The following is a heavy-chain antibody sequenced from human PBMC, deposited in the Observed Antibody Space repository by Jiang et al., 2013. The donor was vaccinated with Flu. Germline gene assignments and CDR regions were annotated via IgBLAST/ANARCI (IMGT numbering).Heavy chain of an antibody. CDR1: GGSISSSSYY. Sequence: GLVKPSETLSLTCTVSGGSISSSSYYWGWIRQPPGKGLEWIGSIYYSGSTYYNPSLKSRVTISVDTSKNQFSLKLSSVTAADTAVYYCARLWFGELYLDYWGQGTLVTVSS. CDR3: ARLWFGELYLDY. V-gene: IGHV4-39*01. D-gene: IGHD3-10*01. J-gene: IGHJ4*02. CDR2: IYYSGST.